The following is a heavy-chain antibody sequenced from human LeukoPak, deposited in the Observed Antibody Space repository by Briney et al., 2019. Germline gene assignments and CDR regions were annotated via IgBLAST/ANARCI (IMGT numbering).Heavy chain of an antibody. V-gene: IGHV1-18*01. CDR1: GYTFTSYG. CDR2: ISAYNGNT. CDR3: ARDPYSGSYWGSYYFDY. Sequence: ASVKVSCKASGYTFTSYGISWVRQAPGQGLEWMGWISAYNGNTNYAQKLQGRVTMTTDTSTSTAYMELRSLRSDDTAVYYCARDPYSGSYWGSYYFDYWGQGTLVTVSS. J-gene: IGHJ4*02. D-gene: IGHD1-26*01.